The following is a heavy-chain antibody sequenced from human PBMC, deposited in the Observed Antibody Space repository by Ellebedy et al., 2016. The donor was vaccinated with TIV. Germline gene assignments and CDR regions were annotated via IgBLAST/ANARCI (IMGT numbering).Heavy chain of an antibody. D-gene: IGHD4-23*01. V-gene: IGHV3-11*05. J-gene: IGHJ4*02. CDR3: AKDDYGGNSR. Sequence: GGSLRLXXAASGFDFSDYYMNWIRQAPGKGLEWVAHISRGSTSTRYSDSVKGRFTISRDDANHSLYLQMNSLRADDTAVYYCAKDDYGGNSRWGQGTLVTVSS. CDR1: GFDFSDYY. CDR2: ISRGSTST.